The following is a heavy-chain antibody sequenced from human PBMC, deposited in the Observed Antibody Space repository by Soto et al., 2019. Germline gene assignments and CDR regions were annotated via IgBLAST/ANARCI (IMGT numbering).Heavy chain of an antibody. CDR3: ARELMTTVYRPFDY. D-gene: IGHD4-17*01. CDR2: IWYDGSNK. CDR1: GFTFSSYG. Sequence: QVQLVESGGGVVQPGRSLRLSCAASGFTFSSYGMHWVRQGPGKGLEWVAVIWYDGSNKYYADSVKGRFTISRDNSKNTLYLQMNSLRAEDTAVYYCARELMTTVYRPFDYWGQGTLVTVSS. J-gene: IGHJ4*02. V-gene: IGHV3-33*01.